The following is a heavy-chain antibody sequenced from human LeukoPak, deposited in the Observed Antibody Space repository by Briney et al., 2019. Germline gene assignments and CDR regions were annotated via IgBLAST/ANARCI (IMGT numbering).Heavy chain of an antibody. J-gene: IGHJ4*02. CDR3: ASLAPFDY. CDR2: IYYSGST. CDR1: GGSISSYY. V-gene: IGHV4-59*01. Sequence: SETLSLTRTVSGGSISSYYWSWIRQPPGKGLEWIGYIYYSGSTNYNPSLKSRVTISVDTSKNQFSLKLSSVTAADTAVYYCASLAPFDYWGQGTLVTVSS.